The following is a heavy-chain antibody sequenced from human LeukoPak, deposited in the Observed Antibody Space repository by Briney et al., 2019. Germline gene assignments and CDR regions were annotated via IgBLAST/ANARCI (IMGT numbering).Heavy chain of an antibody. D-gene: IGHD3-3*01. J-gene: IGHJ3*02. CDR1: GFTVSSNY. Sequence: GGSLRLSCAASGFTVSSNYMSWVRQAPGKGLEWVSVIYSGGSTYYADSVKGRFTISRDNSKNTLYLQMNSLRAEDTAVYYCARGRQNYDFWSGREGLPKNAFDIWGQGTMVTVSS. V-gene: IGHV3-66*01. CDR3: ARGRQNYDFWSGREGLPKNAFDI. CDR2: IYSGGST.